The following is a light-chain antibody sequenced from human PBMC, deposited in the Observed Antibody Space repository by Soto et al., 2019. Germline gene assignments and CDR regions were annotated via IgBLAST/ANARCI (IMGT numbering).Light chain of an antibody. CDR3: QQYSQWPIT. V-gene: IGKV3-15*01. CDR2: GAS. Sequence: EAVMTQSPATLSVSPGERATLSCRASQSVSSNLAWYQQKPGQAPRLLIYGASTRATGIPARFSGSGSGTEFTLTISSLQSEDFAVYSCQQYSQWPITFGQGTRLEIK. CDR1: QSVSSN. J-gene: IGKJ5*01.